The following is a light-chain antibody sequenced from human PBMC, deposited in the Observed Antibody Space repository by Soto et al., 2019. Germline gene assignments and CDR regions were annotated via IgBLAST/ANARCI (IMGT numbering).Light chain of an antibody. CDR3: EEYYYWAAGA. CDR1: QSVSSN. V-gene: IGKV3-15*01. J-gene: IGKJ1*01. CDR2: GAS. Sequence: EIVMTQSPATLSVSPGERATLSCRASQSVSSNLAWYQQKPGQAPRLLIYGASTRATGIPARFSGSGSGIEFTSTISGLLSEDCPVYDCEEYYYWAAGACGQGT.